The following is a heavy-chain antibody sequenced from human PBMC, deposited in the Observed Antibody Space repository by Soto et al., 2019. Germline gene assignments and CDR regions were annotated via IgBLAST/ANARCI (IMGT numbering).Heavy chain of an antibody. J-gene: IGHJ6*02. CDR3: ARVDILTVYGCTDV. CDR1: GGYISSYY. D-gene: IGHD3-9*01. V-gene: IGHV4-4*07. CDR2: IYTSGST. Sequence: SETLSLTCTVSGGYISSYYWSWIRQPAGKGLEWIGRIYTSGSTNYNPSLKSRVTISVDTSKNQFSLKLNSVTAADTAVYYCARVDILTVYGCTDVWGQGTTVTVSS.